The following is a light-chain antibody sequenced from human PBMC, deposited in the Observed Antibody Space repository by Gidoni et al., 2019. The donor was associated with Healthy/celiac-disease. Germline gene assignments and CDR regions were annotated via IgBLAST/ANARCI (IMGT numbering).Light chain of an antibody. CDR2: EVS. CDR1: SSDVGGYNY. V-gene: IGLV2-14*01. Sequence: QSALSQPAYVSGSPGQSITSSCTGTSSDVGGYNYVSWYQQHPGKAPKLMIYEVSNRPSGVSNRFSGSKSGTTASLTISVLQAEDEADYYCSSYTSSSTVVFGGGTKLTVL. CDR3: SSYTSSSTVV. J-gene: IGLJ2*01.